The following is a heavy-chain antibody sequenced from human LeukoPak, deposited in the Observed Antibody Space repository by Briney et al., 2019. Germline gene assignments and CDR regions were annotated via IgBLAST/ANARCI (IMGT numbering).Heavy chain of an antibody. CDR3: AREIDDSSGHPLRGMDV. V-gene: IGHV1-18*01. Sequence: ASVKVSCKASGYTFTSYGISWVRQAPGQGLEWMGWISAYNGNTNYAQKLQGRVTMTTDTSTSTAYMELRSLRSDDTAVYYCAREIDDSSGHPLRGMDVWGQGTTVTVSS. J-gene: IGHJ6*02. CDR2: ISAYNGNT. D-gene: IGHD3-22*01. CDR1: GYTFTSYG.